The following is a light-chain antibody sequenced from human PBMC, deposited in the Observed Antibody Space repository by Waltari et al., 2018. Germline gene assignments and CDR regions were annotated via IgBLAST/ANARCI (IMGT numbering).Light chain of an antibody. J-gene: IGKJ4*01. CDR1: QSVSSY. CDR3: QQRSNWHLT. V-gene: IGKV3-11*01. Sequence: EIVLTQSPATLSLSPGESATLSCRASQSVSSYLAWYQQKPGQAPRLLIYDASNRATDIPARFSGSGSGTDFSLTISGLEPEDFALYYCQQRSNWHLTFGGGTKVEIK. CDR2: DAS.